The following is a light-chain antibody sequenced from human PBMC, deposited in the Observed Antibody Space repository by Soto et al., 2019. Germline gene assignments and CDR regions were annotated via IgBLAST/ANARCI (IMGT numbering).Light chain of an antibody. Sequence: DIQLTQSPSTLSASVGYRVTITCRASQNIASWLAWYQHKPGKAPKVLIYGASTVDSGVPSRFSGSGSGTEVTLTISRLQPDDFAPYYCQRYNSFSDTFGQGTRLEIK. J-gene: IGKJ5*01. CDR3: QRYNSFSDT. CDR1: QNIASW. CDR2: GAS. V-gene: IGKV1-5*01.